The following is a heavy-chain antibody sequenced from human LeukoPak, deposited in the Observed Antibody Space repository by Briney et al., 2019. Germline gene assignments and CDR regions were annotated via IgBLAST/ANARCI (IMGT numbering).Heavy chain of an antibody. V-gene: IGHV1-18*01. J-gene: IGHJ5*02. Sequence: GASVKVSCKASGYTFISYGISWVRQAPGQGLEWMGWISSSSGKTNSAQKFQGRVTMTTDTSTSTAYLELRRLRFDDTALYYCARDHASSSGWFDPWGQGTLVTVSS. CDR2: ISSSSGKT. CDR1: GYTFISYG. D-gene: IGHD6-6*01. CDR3: ARDHASSSGWFDP.